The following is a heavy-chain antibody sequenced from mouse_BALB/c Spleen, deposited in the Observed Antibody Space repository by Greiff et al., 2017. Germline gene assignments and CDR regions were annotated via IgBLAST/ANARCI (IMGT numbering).Heavy chain of an antibody. Sequence: EVQRVESGAELVKPGASVKLSCTASGFNIKDTYMHWVKQRPEQGLEWIGRIDPANGNTKYDPKFQGKATITADTSSNTAYLQLSSLTSEDTAVYYCARGYGNPWYFDVWGAGTTVTVSS. CDR1: GFNIKDTY. CDR2: IDPANGNT. V-gene: IGHV14-3*02. D-gene: IGHD2-1*01. CDR3: ARGYGNPWYFDV. J-gene: IGHJ1*01.